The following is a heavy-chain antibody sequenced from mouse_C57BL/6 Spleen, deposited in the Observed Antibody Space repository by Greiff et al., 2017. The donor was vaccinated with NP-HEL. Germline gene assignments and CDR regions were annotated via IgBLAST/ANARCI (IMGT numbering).Heavy chain of an antibody. J-gene: IGHJ4*01. CDR1: GFTFSSYA. CDR2: ISDGGSYT. Sequence: EVKLMESGGGLVKPGGSLKLSCAASGFTFSSYAMSWVRQTPEKRLEWVATISDGGSYTYYPDNVKGRFTISRDNAKNNLYLQMSHLKSEDTAMYYCARAVVAYYYAMDYWGQGTSVTVSS. V-gene: IGHV5-4*03. CDR3: ARAVVAYYYAMDY. D-gene: IGHD1-1*01.